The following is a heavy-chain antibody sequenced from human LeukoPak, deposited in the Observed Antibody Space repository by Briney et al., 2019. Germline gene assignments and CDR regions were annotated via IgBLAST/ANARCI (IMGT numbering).Heavy chain of an antibody. CDR1: GGSIRSYY. V-gene: IGHV4-59*01. Sequence: SETLSLTCTVSGGSIRSYYWSWIRQPPGMGLEWIGYVYNTGSTHYNPSLKSRVTISLDTSKNQFSLKLSSVTAADTAVYYCARGRDGYNYYDYWGQGTLVTVSS. D-gene: IGHD5-24*01. CDR3: ARGRDGYNYYDY. J-gene: IGHJ4*02. CDR2: VYNTGST.